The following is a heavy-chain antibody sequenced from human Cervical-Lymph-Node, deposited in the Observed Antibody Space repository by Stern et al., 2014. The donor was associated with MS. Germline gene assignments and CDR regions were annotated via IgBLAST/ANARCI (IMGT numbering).Heavy chain of an antibody. J-gene: IGHJ4*02. Sequence: QVQLMQSGAEVKKPGASVKVSCKASGYTFTTFDIHWVRQASGQGLEWMGWMNPKSGDRGSAQKFQGRLTMTRDTSINTAYMELSSLRSEDTAVYYCARGRIQYYDKNAYYAWFDYWGQGNLVTVSS. CDR3: ARGRIQYYDKNAYYAWFDY. V-gene: IGHV1-8*01. CDR1: GYTFTTFD. D-gene: IGHD3-22*01. CDR2: MNPKSGDR.